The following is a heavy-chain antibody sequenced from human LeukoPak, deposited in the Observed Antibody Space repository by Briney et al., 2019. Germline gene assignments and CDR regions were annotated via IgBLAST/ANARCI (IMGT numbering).Heavy chain of an antibody. D-gene: IGHD1-26*01. V-gene: IGHV3-66*01. CDR2: MYSGGST. CDR1: GFTVSSNY. J-gene: IGHJ6*01. Sequence: PGGSLRLSCAASGFTVSSNYMSWVRQAPGKGLEWVSCMYSGGSTYYADSVKGRFTISRDNSKNTLYLQMNSLRAEDTAVYYCARGYRSYGMDVWGQGTTVTVPS. CDR3: ARGYRSYGMDV.